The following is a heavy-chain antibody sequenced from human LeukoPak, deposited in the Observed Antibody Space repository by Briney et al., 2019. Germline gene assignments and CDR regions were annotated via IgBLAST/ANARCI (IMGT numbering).Heavy chain of an antibody. Sequence: SETLSLTCSVSGGSIRSNSNYWGWIRQPPGKGLEWIGSMYYSGSTYYNPSLKSRVTISVDTSKSQFSLKLSSVTAADTAVYYCAGLREGVVGAAFDYWGQGALVTVSS. D-gene: IGHD1-26*01. CDR1: GGSIRSNSNY. CDR2: MYYSGST. V-gene: IGHV4-39*01. CDR3: AGLREGVVGAAFDY. J-gene: IGHJ4*02.